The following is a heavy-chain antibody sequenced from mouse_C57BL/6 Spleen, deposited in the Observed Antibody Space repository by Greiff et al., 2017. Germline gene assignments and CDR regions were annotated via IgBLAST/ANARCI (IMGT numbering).Heavy chain of an antibody. CDR3: ASITTVVAPFAY. CDR1: GFSLTSYG. CDR2: IWSGGST. V-gene: IGHV2-2*01. D-gene: IGHD1-1*01. Sequence: QVQLQQSGPGLVQPSQSLSITCTVSGFSLTSYGVHWVRQSPGKGLEWLGVIWSGGSTDYNAAFISRLSISKDNSKSQVFFQMNSLQADDTAIYYCASITTVVAPFAYWGQGTLVTVSA. J-gene: IGHJ3*01.